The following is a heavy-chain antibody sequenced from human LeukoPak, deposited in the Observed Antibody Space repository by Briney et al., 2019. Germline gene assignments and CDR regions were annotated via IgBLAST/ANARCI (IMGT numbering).Heavy chain of an antibody. CDR1: GVTFSSYW. J-gene: IGHJ4*02. CDR3: ARSNQADDY. D-gene: IGHD1-14*01. V-gene: IGHV3-74*01. CDR2: INLVGGGI. Sequence: GGSLRLSCAASGVTFSSYWVRWVRQGPGKGRVCVARINLVGGGITYADSVWGGFTISRDNAKNTLYLQMDSLRAEDTGVYYCARSNQADDYWGQGTLVTVSS.